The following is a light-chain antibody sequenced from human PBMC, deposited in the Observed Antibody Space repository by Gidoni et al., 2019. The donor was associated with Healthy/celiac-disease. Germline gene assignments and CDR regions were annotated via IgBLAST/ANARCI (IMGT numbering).Light chain of an antibody. V-gene: IGKV3-20*01. Sequence: TRCAGTLSLSPGERATLSCRASQSVSSSYLAWYQQKPGQAPRLLIYGASSRATGIPERFSCSGFGTDFPLTISRQEPEDVAVHYYHQYGSLPWTFGQGTKVEIK. CDR1: QSVSSSY. CDR3: HQYGSLPWT. J-gene: IGKJ1*01. CDR2: GAS.